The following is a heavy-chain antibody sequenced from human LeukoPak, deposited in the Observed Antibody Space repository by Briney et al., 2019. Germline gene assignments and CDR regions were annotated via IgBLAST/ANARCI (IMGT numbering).Heavy chain of an antibody. J-gene: IGHJ5*02. CDR3: ARGPRSPAAIANWFDP. V-gene: IGHV1-8*03. Sequence: AAVKVSCKASRYTFTSYDINWVRQATGQRHEWMGWVNPNSGNKGYAQNFQGRVTITSNTSISTAYMELSSLRSEDTAVYYCARGPRSPAAIANWFDPWGQGTLVTVSS. CDR2: VNPNSGNK. CDR1: RYTFTSYD. D-gene: IGHD2-2*01.